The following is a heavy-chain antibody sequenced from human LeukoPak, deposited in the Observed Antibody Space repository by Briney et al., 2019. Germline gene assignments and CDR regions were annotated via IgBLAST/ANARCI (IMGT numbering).Heavy chain of an antibody. J-gene: IGHJ4*02. V-gene: IGHV4-30-4*01. Sequence: SETLSLTCTVSGGSISNGIYYWSWIRQPPGKGLEWIGYIYYSGSTYYNPSLKSRVTISVDTSRNQFSLKLASVTAADTAVYYCARAGGVLGYFDLWGQGTLVTVSS. D-gene: IGHD3-10*01. CDR2: IYYSGST. CDR3: ARAGGVLGYFDL. CDR1: GGSISNGIYY.